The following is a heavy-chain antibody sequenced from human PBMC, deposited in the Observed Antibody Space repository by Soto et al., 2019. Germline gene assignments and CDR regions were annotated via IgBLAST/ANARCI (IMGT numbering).Heavy chain of an antibody. CDR2: IKNRASGYTT. V-gene: IGHV3-72*01. Sequence: PGGSLRLSCAVSGLTFSDHNMDWVRQAPGKGLEWVDRIKNRASGYTTEYVASVKGRFTISRDDSRNSVYLQMNGLRTEDTAVYYCARLSPDWGQGTLVTVSS. J-gene: IGHJ4*02. CDR1: GLTFSDHN. CDR3: ARLSPD.